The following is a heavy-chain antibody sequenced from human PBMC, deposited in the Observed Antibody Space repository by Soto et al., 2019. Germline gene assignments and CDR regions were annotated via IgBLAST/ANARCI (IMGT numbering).Heavy chain of an antibody. Sequence: SETLSLTCTVSGGSISSYYWSWIRQPPGKGLEWIGYIYYSGSTNYNPSLKSRVTISVDTSKNQFSLKLSSVTAADTAVYYCARDSSYGSGGGWFDPWGQGTLVTVSS. J-gene: IGHJ5*02. CDR3: ARDSSYGSGGGWFDP. CDR2: IYYSGST. V-gene: IGHV4-59*12. D-gene: IGHD3-10*01. CDR1: GGSISSYY.